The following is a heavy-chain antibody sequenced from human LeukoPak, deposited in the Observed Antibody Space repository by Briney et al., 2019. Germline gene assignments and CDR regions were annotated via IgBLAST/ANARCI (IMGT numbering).Heavy chain of an antibody. Sequence: SETLSLTCTVSGGSISSGDYYWSWIRQPPGKGLEWIGYIYYSGSTNYNPSLKSRVTISVDTSKNQFSLKLSSVTAADTAVYYCARGEALYYDFWSGSDAFDIWGQGTMVTVSS. D-gene: IGHD3-3*01. V-gene: IGHV4-61*08. J-gene: IGHJ3*02. CDR1: GGSISSGDYY. CDR2: IYYSGST. CDR3: ARGEALYYDFWSGSDAFDI.